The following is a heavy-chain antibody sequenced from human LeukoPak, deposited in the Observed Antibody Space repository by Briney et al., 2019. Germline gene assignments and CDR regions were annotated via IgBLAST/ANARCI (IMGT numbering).Heavy chain of an antibody. Sequence: ASVKVSCKASGYTFTSYAMHWVRQAPGQRLEWMGWINAGNGNTKYSQKFQGRVTITRDTSASTAYMELSSLRSEDTAVYYCARDRHRYCSSTSCYTMDVWGKGTTVTVSS. CDR2: INAGNGNT. CDR3: ARDRHRYCSSTSCYTMDV. V-gene: IGHV1-3*01. CDR1: GYTFTSYA. D-gene: IGHD2-2*02. J-gene: IGHJ6*03.